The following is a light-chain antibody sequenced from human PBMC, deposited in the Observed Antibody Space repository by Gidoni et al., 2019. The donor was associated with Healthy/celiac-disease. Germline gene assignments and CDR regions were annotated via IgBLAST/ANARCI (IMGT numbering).Light chain of an antibody. CDR2: GAS. CDR3: QQYNNWPRT. Sequence: EIVMTQSPATLSVSPGERATLSCRASQSVSSTLALYQQQPGQAPRLPIYGASTRATGIPARFSGSGSGTEFTLTISSLQSEDFAVYYCQQYNNWPRTFXXXTKVEIK. CDR1: QSVSST. J-gene: IGKJ1*01. V-gene: IGKV3-15*01.